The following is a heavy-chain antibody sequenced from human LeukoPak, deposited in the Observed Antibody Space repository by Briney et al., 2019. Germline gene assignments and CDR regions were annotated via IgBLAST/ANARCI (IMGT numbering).Heavy chain of an antibody. D-gene: IGHD5-18*01. CDR3: ARDFSYATYDY. J-gene: IGHJ4*02. Sequence: GGSLRLSCVASGFTFSDYYMSWIRQAPGKGLEWISYISTSSTFINYADSVKGRFTISRDNAKNSLYLQMNSLRAEDTAVYYCARDFSYATYDYWGQGTLVTVSS. CDR2: ISTSSTFI. CDR1: GFTFSDYY. V-gene: IGHV3-11*06.